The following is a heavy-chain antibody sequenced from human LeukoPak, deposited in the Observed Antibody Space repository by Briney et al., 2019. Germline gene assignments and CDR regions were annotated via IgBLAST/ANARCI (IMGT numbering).Heavy chain of an antibody. V-gene: IGHV3-23*01. D-gene: IGHD6-19*01. CDR2: ISGSGGST. CDR3: ARGENISSGWYTGDY. CDR1: GFTFSSYA. Sequence: GGSLRLSCAASGFTFSSYAMSWVRQAPGKGLEWVSAISGSGGSTYYADSVKGRFTISRDNSKNTLYLQMNSLRAEDAAVYYCARGENISSGWYTGDYWGQGTLVTVSS. J-gene: IGHJ4*02.